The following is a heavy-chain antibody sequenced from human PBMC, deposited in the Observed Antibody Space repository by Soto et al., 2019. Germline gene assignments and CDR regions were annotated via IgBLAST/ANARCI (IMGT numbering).Heavy chain of an antibody. CDR2: ISGSGGST. V-gene: IGHV3-23*01. D-gene: IGHD6-19*01. CDR1: GFTFSSYA. Sequence: EVQLLESGGGLVQPGGSLRLSCAASGFTFSSYAMSWVRQAPGKGLEWVSAISGSGGSTYYADSVKGRFTISRDNSKNTLYLQMNSLRAEDTAVYYCATELDSSGWGGEVYGMDVWGQGTTVTVSS. CDR3: ATELDSSGWGGEVYGMDV. J-gene: IGHJ6*02.